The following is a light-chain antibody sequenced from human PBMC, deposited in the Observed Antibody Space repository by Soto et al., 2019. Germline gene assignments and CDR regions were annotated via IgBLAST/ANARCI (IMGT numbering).Light chain of an antibody. J-gene: IGKJ2*01. CDR2: GTS. CDR1: QSVDSTY. V-gene: IGKV3-20*01. CDR3: QQYGTSPPLYT. Sequence: EIVLTQSPGTLSLSPGERATLSCRASQSVDSTYLAWYQQKPGQAPRLLIYGTSTRAAVIPDRFSGSGSGTDFTLTISRLEPEDFAVYYCQQYGTSPPLYTFGQGTKVEIK.